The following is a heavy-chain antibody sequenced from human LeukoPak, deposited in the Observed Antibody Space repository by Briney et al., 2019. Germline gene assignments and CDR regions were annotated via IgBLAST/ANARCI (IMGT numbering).Heavy chain of an antibody. D-gene: IGHD1-26*01. V-gene: IGHV5-51*01. J-gene: IGHJ4*02. CDR2: IYPGDSDT. CDR3: ARREGAMSFDY. Sequence: GESLKISCKSSGYSFISYWIGWVRQMPGKGPEWMGIIYPGDSDTRYSPSFQGQVTISADKSITTAYLQWSSLKASDTAMYYCARREGAMSFDYWGQGTLVTVSS. CDR1: GYSFISYW.